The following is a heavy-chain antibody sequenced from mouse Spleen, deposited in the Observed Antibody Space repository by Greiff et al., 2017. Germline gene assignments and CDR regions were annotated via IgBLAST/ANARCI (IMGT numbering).Heavy chain of an antibody. CDR2: IHPNSGST. CDR1: GYTFTSYW. V-gene: IGHV1-64*01. D-gene: IGHD4-1*01. J-gene: IGHJ3*01. CDR3: ARPGTREWFAY. Sequence: VQLLESGAELVKPGASVKLSCKASGYTFTSYWMHWVKQRPGQGLEWIGMIHPNSGSTNYNEKFKSKATLTVDKSSSTAYMQLSSLTSEDSAVFYCARPGTREWFAYWGQGTLITVSA.